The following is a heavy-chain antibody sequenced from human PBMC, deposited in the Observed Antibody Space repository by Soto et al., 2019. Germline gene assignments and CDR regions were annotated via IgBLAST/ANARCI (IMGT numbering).Heavy chain of an antibody. CDR2: INAGNGYT. J-gene: IGHJ4*02. D-gene: IGHD1-26*01. CDR1: GYTFTSYV. V-gene: IGHV1-3*01. CDR3: ARDRQWELDY. Sequence: QVQLVQSGAEVKKPGASVKVSCKASGYTFTSYVIHWVRQAPGQRLEWMGWINAGNGYTKYSQKFQDRVTITRDTSASTAYMELSSLRSEDTAVYYCARDRQWELDYWGQGTLVTVSS.